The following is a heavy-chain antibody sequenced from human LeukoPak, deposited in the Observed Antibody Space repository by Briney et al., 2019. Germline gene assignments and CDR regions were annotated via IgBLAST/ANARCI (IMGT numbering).Heavy chain of an antibody. CDR1: GFTFSTYN. D-gene: IGHD3-10*01. Sequence: GGSLRLSCAASGFTFSTYNMNWVRQAPGKGLEWVAFIRYDGSNKYYADSVKGRFTISRDNSKNTLYLQMNSLRAEDTAVYYCARDGYGSGSRAYLMDVWGQGTTVTVSS. CDR2: IRYDGSNK. J-gene: IGHJ6*02. V-gene: IGHV3-30*02. CDR3: ARDGYGSGSRAYLMDV.